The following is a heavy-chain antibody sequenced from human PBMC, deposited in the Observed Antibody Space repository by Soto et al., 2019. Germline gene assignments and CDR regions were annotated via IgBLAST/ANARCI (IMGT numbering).Heavy chain of an antibody. CDR3: ARGGHVVVVTAALDY. CDR2: VNPSGGHT. Sequence: QVQLMQSGAEVKKPGASVKVSCKASGDTFTDYYIHWVRQAPGQGLEWMGTVNPSGGHTTYAQHFLGRVTKTREPSNSTPYMELTSLTSDDTAIYYCARGGHVVVVTAALDYWGQGNLVTVSS. CDR1: GDTFTDYY. V-gene: IGHV1-46*01. J-gene: IGHJ4*02. D-gene: IGHD2-21*02.